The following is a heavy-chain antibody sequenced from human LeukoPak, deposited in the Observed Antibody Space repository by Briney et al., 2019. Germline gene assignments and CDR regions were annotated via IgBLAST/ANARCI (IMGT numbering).Heavy chain of an antibody. CDR3: AKDPKWYSTSWHVDH. Sequence: PGGSLRLSCAASGFTFNIYGMHWVRQAPTKGLEWVAFISYDGNIKYYGDSVKGRFTISRDNSKNTLYLQMNSLRLEDTALYYCAKDPKWYSTSWHVDHWGQGTLVTVSS. CDR1: GFTFNIYG. CDR2: ISYDGNIK. V-gene: IGHV3-30*18. D-gene: IGHD6-13*01. J-gene: IGHJ4*02.